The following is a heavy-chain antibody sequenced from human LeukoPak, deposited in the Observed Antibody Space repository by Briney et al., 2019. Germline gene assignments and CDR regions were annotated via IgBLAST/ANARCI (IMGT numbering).Heavy chain of an antibody. J-gene: IGHJ6*03. D-gene: IGHD3-10*01. CDR2: INPNSGGT. CDR1: GYTFTGYY. V-gene: IGHV1-2*02. Sequence: ASVKVSCKASGYTFTGYYMHWVRQAPGQGLEWMGWINPNSGGTNYARKFQGRVTMTRDTSISTAYMELSRLRSDDTAVYYCARGHGRGDYYYYMDVWGKGTTVTVSS. CDR3: ARGHGRGDYYYYMDV.